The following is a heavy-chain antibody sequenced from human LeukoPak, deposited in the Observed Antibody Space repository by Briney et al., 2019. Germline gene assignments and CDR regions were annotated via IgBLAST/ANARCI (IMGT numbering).Heavy chain of an antibody. Sequence: SETLSLTCTVSGGSISSGGYYWSWIRQPPGTGLEWIGYIYHSGSTYYNPSLKSRVTISVDRSKNQFSLKLSSVTAADTAVYYCARSDSSGYLPFYYFDYWGQGTLVTVSS. V-gene: IGHV4-30-2*01. CDR3: ARSDSSGYLPFYYFDY. CDR2: IYHSGST. D-gene: IGHD3-22*01. CDR1: GGSISSGGYY. J-gene: IGHJ4*02.